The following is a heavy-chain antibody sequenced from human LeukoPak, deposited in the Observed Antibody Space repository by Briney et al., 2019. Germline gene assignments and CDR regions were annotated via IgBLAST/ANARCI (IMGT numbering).Heavy chain of an antibody. Sequence: GRSLRLSCAASGFTFSSYGMHWVRQAPGKGLEWVAVIWYDGSNKYYADSVKGRFTISRDNSKNTLYLQMNSLRAEDTAVYYCARDPNDSSGYYTPTLDYWGQGTLVTVSS. J-gene: IGHJ4*02. D-gene: IGHD3-22*01. V-gene: IGHV3-33*01. CDR1: GFTFSSYG. CDR3: ARDPNDSSGYYTPTLDY. CDR2: IWYDGSNK.